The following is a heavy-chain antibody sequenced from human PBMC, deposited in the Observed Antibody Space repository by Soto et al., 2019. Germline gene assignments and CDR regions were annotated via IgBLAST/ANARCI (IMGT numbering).Heavy chain of an antibody. D-gene: IGHD1-26*01. Sequence: HPGGSLRLSCAASGFTFSSYDMHWVRQATGKGLEWVSAIGTAGDTYYPGSVKGRFTISRENAKNSLYLQMNSLRAGDTAVYYCARAGRNGGGSSDAFDIWGQGTMVTVSS. CDR2: IGTAGDT. CDR1: GFTFSSYD. CDR3: ARAGRNGGGSSDAFDI. J-gene: IGHJ3*02. V-gene: IGHV3-13*01.